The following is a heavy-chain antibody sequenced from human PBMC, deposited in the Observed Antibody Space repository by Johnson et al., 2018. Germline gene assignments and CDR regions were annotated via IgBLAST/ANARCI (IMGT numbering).Heavy chain of an antibody. J-gene: IGHJ3*02. CDR1: GFTFSSYA. Sequence: VQLVESGGGVVQPGRSXRLSCAASGFTFSSYAMHWVRQAPGKGLEWVAVISYDGSNKYYADSVKGRFTISRDNSKNTLYLQMNSLRAEDTAVYYCARDVEMATIGDAFDIWGQGTMVTVSS. V-gene: IGHV3-30-3*01. CDR2: ISYDGSNK. D-gene: IGHD5-24*01. CDR3: ARDVEMATIGDAFDI.